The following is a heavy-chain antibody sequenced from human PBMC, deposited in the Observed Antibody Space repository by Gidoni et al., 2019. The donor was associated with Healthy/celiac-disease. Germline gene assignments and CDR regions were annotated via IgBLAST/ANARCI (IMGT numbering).Heavy chain of an antibody. D-gene: IGHD3-22*01. CDR3: ARDGDYYDSSGYVGGWFDP. CDR1: VFPFSSYG. Sequence: QVQLVESGGGVVQPGRSLRLSCAASVFPFSSYGMHWVRQAPGKGLEWVAVIWYDGSNKYYADSVKGRFTISRDNSKNTLYLQMNSLRAEDTAVYYCARDGDYYDSSGYVGGWFDPWGQGTLVTVSS. CDR2: IWYDGSNK. J-gene: IGHJ5*02. V-gene: IGHV3-33*01.